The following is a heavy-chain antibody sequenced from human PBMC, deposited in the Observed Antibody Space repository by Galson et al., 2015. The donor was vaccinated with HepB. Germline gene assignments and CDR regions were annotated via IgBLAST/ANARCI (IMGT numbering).Heavy chain of an antibody. D-gene: IGHD5-18*01. CDR3: AREIQLWSPGYYYYGMDV. V-gene: IGHV1-46*01. CDR2: INPSGGST. CDR1: GYTFTSYH. Sequence: SVKVSCRASGYTFTSYHMHWVRQAPGQGLEWMGIINPSGGSTSYAQKFQGRVTMTRDTSTSTVYMELSSLRSEDTAVYYCAREIQLWSPGYYYYGMDVWGQGTTVTVSS. J-gene: IGHJ6*02.